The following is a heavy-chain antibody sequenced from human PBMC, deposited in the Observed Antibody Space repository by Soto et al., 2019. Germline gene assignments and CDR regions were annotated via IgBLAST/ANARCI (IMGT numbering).Heavy chain of an antibody. D-gene: IGHD1-1*01. CDR1: GYGFTTYG. CDR2: ISAHNGNT. V-gene: IGHV1-18*01. J-gene: IGHJ4*02. Sequence: QVHLVQSGAEVKKPGASVKVSCKGSGYGFTTYGITWVRQAPGQGLEWMAWISAHNGNTNYAQKLQGRVTVTRDTSTSTAYMELGSLRSDETAVYYCARGRYGDYWGQGARVTVSS. CDR3: ARGRYGDY.